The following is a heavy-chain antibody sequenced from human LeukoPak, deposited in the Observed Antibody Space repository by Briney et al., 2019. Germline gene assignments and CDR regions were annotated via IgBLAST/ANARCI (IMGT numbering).Heavy chain of an antibody. Sequence: GGSLRLSCAGSGFTFSTYGIHWVRQTPGKGLEWAALISYDGNSKYYADSVKGRFTISRDNSKNTVYLQMDSLRPEDTALYYCARVIISTKYYSGMDVWGQGTTVTVSS. CDR3: ARVIISTKYYSGMDV. D-gene: IGHD2/OR15-2a*01. CDR1: GFTFSTYG. J-gene: IGHJ6*02. CDR2: ISYDGNSK. V-gene: IGHV3-30*03.